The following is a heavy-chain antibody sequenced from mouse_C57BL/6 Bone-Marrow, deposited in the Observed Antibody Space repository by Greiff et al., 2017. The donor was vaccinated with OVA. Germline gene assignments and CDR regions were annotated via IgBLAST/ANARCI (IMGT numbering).Heavy chain of an antibody. Sequence: VQLQQSGPELVKPGASVKISCKASGYTFTDYYMNWVKQSHGKSLEWIGDINPNNGGTSYNQKFKGKATLTVDKSSSTAYMELRSLTSEDSAVYYCARGVFIWGTGTTVTVSS. J-gene: IGHJ1*03. CDR3: ARGVFI. CDR1: GYTFTDYY. V-gene: IGHV1-26*01. CDR2: INPNNGGT.